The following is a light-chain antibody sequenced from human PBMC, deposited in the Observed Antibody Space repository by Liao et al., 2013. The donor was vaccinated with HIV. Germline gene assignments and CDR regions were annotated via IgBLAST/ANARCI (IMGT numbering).Light chain of an antibody. V-gene: IGLV3-21*01. CDR1: NVGSTS. Sequence: SYVLTQPPSVSVAPGKTAGISCGGNNVGSTSVHWYQQKPGQSPVLVIYQDSRRPSGIPERFSGSNSGNTATLTISGTQAMDEADYYCQAWGSTTTYVFGTGTTVTVL. J-gene: IGLJ1*01. CDR2: QDS. CDR3: QAWGSTTTYV.